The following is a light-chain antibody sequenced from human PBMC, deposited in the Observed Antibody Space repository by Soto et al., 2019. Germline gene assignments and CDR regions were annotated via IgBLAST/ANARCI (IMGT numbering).Light chain of an antibody. CDR1: QSFSSSY. CDR2: AAS. CDR3: QQYGSSPFT. J-gene: IGKJ4*01. V-gene: IGKV3-20*01. Sequence: EFVLTQSPGTLSLSPGERATLSCRASQSFSSSYLAWYQQKPGQAPRLLIYAASSRATGIPDRFSGSGSGTDFTLTISRLEPEDFAVYYCQQYGSSPFTFGGGTKVEIK.